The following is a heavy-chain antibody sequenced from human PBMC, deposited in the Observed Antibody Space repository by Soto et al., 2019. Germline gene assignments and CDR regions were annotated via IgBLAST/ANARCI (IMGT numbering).Heavy chain of an antibody. D-gene: IGHD3-22*01. J-gene: IGHJ4*02. CDR3: ARDVAYDSSGYYYGAYFDY. Sequence: SETLSLTCTVSGGSISNYYWSWIRQSPGKGLEWIGYIHYSGSTNYNPSLKSRVTISEDLSKNQFSLNLSSVTAADTAVYYCARDVAYDSSGYYYGAYFDYWGQGALVTVSS. V-gene: IGHV4-59*01. CDR1: GGSISNYY. CDR2: IHYSGST.